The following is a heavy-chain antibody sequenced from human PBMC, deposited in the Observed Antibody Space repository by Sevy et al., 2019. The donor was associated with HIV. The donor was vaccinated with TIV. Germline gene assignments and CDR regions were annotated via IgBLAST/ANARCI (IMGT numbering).Heavy chain of an antibody. CDR3: AKGDRTFYGLDV. J-gene: IGHJ6*02. D-gene: IGHD2-15*01. V-gene: IGHV3-23*01. CDR2: ISGSGGST. CDR1: GFIFSTYT. Sequence: GGSLRLSCAAYGFIFSTYTMTWVRQAPGKGLEWVSGISGSGGSTYYADSLKGRFTIFRDNSKNTVYLQMNSLRAEDTAVYYCAKGDRTFYGLDVWGQGTTVTVSS.